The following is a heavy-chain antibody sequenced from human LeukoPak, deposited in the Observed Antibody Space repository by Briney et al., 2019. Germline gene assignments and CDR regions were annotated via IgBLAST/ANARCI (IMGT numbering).Heavy chain of an antibody. Sequence: PGGSLRLSCAASGFTFSSYEMNWVRQAPGKGLEWVSSISSSSSYIYYADSVKGRFTISRDNAKNSLYLQMNSLRAEDTAVYYCARDRGIDYGDYQNPWFDPWGQGTLVTVSS. J-gene: IGHJ5*02. D-gene: IGHD4-17*01. V-gene: IGHV3-21*01. CDR3: ARDRGIDYGDYQNPWFDP. CDR2: ISSSSSYI. CDR1: GFTFSSYE.